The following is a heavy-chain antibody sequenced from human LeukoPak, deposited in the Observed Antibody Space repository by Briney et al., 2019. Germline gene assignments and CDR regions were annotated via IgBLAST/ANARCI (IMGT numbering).Heavy chain of an antibody. V-gene: IGHV3-23*01. J-gene: IGHJ4*02. CDR3: AKDDAWLQFGD. Sequence: GGSLRISCAASGFTFSSHGMNWVRQAPGKGLEWVSGISPNGVITYYADSVKGRFTISRDNSKGTVYLQMNSLRPEDTAVYYCAKDDAWLQFGDWGRGTLVTVSS. CDR1: GFTFSSHG. D-gene: IGHD5-24*01. CDR2: ISPNGVIT.